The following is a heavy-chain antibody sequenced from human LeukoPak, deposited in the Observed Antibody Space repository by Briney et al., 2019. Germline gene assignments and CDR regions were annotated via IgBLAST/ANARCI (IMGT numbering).Heavy chain of an antibody. D-gene: IGHD1-1*01. J-gene: IGHJ4*02. V-gene: IGHV1-18*01. CDR3: ARDTTQTRDY. Sequence: ASVNVSFKPSVYKFTYYGVSWVRQAPGQGLEWMGWINAYNGDRNYAPTLQGRLTLTTDTFTSTAYMELRTLRSDDTAVYYCARDTTQTRDYWGQGTQVTVSS. CDR2: INAYNGDR. CDR1: VYKFTYYG.